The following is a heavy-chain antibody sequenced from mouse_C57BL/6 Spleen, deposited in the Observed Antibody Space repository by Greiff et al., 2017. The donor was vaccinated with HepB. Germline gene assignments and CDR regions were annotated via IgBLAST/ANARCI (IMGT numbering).Heavy chain of an antibody. CDR1: GYTFTDYY. V-gene: IGHV1-26*01. CDR3: ARSLYGSSPWFAY. J-gene: IGHJ3*01. CDR2: INPNNGGT. D-gene: IGHD1-1*01. Sequence: EVQLQQSGPELVKPGASVKISCKASGYTFTDYYMNWVKQSHGKSLEWIGDINPNNGGTSYNQKFKGKATLTVDKSSSTAYMELRSLTSEDSAVYYCARSLYGSSPWFAYWGQGTLVTVSA.